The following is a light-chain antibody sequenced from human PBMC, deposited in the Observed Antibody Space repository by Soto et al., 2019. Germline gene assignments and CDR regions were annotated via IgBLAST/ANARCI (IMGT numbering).Light chain of an antibody. CDR1: RGHSSYA. J-gene: IGLJ3*02. Sequence: QLVVTQSPSASASLGASVRLTCTLSRGHSSYAIAWHQQQPEKGPRYLMKVDSDGSHIKGDGIPDRFSGSSSGAERYLTISSLQSEDEADYYCQTWGTGTWVFGGGTKLTVL. V-gene: IGLV4-69*01. CDR3: QTWGTGTWV. CDR2: VDSDGSH.